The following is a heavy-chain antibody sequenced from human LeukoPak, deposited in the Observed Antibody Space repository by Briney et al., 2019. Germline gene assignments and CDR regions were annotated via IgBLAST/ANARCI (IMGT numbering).Heavy chain of an antibody. Sequence: GGSLRLSCATSGFTFSNAWMSWVRQAPGKGLEWVGRIKSKTDGGTTDYAAPVKGRFTISRDDSKNTLYLQMNSLRDEDTAVYYCARGYRYDSSGYYYAFDIWGQGTMVTVSS. V-gene: IGHV3-15*01. J-gene: IGHJ3*02. CDR2: IKSKTDGGTT. D-gene: IGHD3-22*01. CDR1: GFTFSNAW. CDR3: ARGYRYDSSGYYYAFDI.